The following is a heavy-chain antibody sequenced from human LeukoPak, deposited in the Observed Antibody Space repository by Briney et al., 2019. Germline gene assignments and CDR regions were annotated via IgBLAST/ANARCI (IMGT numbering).Heavy chain of an antibody. V-gene: IGHV1-69*05. J-gene: IGHJ3*02. Sequence: GASVKVSCKASGGTFSSYAISWVRQAPGQGLEWMGRIIPIFGTANYAQKFQGRVTITTDEYTSTAYMELSSLRSEDTAVYYCAREVVTRAFDIWGQGTMVTVSS. CDR3: AREVVTRAFDI. D-gene: IGHD4-23*01. CDR2: IIPIFGTA. CDR1: GGTFSSYA.